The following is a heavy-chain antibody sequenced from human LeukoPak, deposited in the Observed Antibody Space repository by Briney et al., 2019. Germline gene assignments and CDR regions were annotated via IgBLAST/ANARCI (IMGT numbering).Heavy chain of an antibody. V-gene: IGHV1-24*01. J-gene: IGHJ4*02. Sequence: ASVNVSCKVSGYTLTELSMHWVRQAPGKGLEWMGGFDPEDGETIYAQKFQGRVTMTEDTSTDTAYMELSSLRSEDTAVYYCATDYSKPAGDGYWGQGTLVTVSS. D-gene: IGHD6-13*01. CDR2: FDPEDGET. CDR3: ATDYSKPAGDGY. CDR1: GYTLTELS.